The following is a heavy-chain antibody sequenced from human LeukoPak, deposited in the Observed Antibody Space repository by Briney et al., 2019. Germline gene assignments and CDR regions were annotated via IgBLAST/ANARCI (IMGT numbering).Heavy chain of an antibody. CDR1: GFTFSSYG. D-gene: IGHD3-10*01. Sequence: GGSLRLSCAASGFTFSSYGMHWVRQAPGKGLEWVAFIRYDGTNKYYADSVKGRFTISRDNSKNTLYLQMNSLRAEDTAVYYCAKERYYYGSGTYPFDYWGQGTQVTVSS. V-gene: IGHV3-30*02. CDR2: IRYDGTNK. CDR3: AKERYYYGSGTYPFDY. J-gene: IGHJ4*02.